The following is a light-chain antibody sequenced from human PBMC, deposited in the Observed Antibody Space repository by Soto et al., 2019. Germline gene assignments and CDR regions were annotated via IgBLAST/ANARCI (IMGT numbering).Light chain of an antibody. J-gene: IGLJ1*01. CDR2: SNN. CDR3: AAWDDSLNGYV. Sequence: QSVLTQPPSASGTPGQRATISCSGSSSNIGSNTVNWYQQLPGTAPKLLMYSNNQRPSGVPDRVSGSKSGTSASLAISGLQSEDEADYYCAAWDDSLNGYVFGTGTKLTVL. CDR1: SSNIGSNT. V-gene: IGLV1-44*01.